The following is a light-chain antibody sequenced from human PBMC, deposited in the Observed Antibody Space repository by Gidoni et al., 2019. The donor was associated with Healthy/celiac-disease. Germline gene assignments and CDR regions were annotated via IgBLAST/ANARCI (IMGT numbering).Light chain of an antibody. J-gene: IGKJ1*01. CDR1: QSISSY. V-gene: IGKV1-39*01. CDR3: QQSYSTPQT. Sequence: DIQMTQSPSSLSASVGDRVTISCRASQSISSYLNWYQQKPGKAPPSRFSGSGSGTDFTLTISSLQTEDFATYYCQQSYSTPQTFGQGTKVEIK.